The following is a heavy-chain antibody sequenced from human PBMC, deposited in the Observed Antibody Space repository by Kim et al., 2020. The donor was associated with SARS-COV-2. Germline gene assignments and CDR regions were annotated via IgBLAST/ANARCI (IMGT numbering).Heavy chain of an antibody. Sequence: SETLSLTCTVSGGSISSGGYYWSWIRQHPGKGLEWIGYIYYSGSTYYNPSLKSRVTISVDTSKNQFSLKLSSVTAADTAVYYCARTRSSGWRDAFDIWGQGTMVTVSS. CDR1: GGSISSGGYY. V-gene: IGHV4-31*03. CDR3: ARTRSSGWRDAFDI. J-gene: IGHJ3*02. CDR2: IYYSGST. D-gene: IGHD6-19*01.